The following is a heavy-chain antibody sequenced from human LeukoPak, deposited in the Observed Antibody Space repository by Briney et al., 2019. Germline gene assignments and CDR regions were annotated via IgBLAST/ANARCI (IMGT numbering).Heavy chain of an antibody. CDR2: IYHSGST. CDR1: GFSFSSYA. CDR3: ARLRGYTDGPPGY. Sequence: GSLRLSCSASGFSFSSYAMHWVRQAPGKGLEWIGEIYHSGSTNYNPSLKSRVTISVDNSKTQFSLKLSSVTAADTAVYFCARLRGYTDGPPGYWGQGTLVTVSS. D-gene: IGHD5-18*01. V-gene: IGHV4-4*01. J-gene: IGHJ4*02.